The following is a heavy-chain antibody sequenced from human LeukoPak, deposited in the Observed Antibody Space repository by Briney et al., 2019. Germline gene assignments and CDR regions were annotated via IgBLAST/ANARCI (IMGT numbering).Heavy chain of an antibody. J-gene: IGHJ4*02. CDR2: IYHSGST. V-gene: IGHV4-61*08. CDR3: ARGRYGWLPFDY. Sequence: SETLSLTCTVSGGSISSGGYYWSWIRQPPGKGLEWIGYIYHSGSTYYNPSLKSRVTISVDTSKNQFTLKLSSVTAADTAVYYCARGRYGWLPFDYWGQGTLVTVSS. CDR1: GGSISSGGYY. D-gene: IGHD3-16*01.